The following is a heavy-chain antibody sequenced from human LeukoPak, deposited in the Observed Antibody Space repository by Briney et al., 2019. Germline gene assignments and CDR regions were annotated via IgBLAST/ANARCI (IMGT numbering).Heavy chain of an antibody. CDR1: GFSLSTSGVG. CDR2: IYWDDDK. V-gene: IGHV2-5*02. J-gene: IGHJ4*02. CDR3: AHSNHGGPVWSVGYFDY. Sequence: SGPTLVNPTQTLTLTCTFSGFSLSTSGVGVGWIRQSPGKALEWLGIIYWDDDKRYSPSLKSRLTITKDTSKNQVVLTMSNMDPVDTATYYCAHSNHGGPVWSVGYFDYWGQGTLVTVSS. D-gene: IGHD3-10*01.